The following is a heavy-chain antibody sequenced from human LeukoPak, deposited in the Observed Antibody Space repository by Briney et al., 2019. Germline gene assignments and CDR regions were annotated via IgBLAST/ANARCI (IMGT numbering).Heavy chain of an antibody. V-gene: IGHV3-9*03. Sequence: GGSLRLSCAASGFTFDDYAMHWVRQAPGKGLEWVSGISWNSGHKGYADSVKGRFTISRDNAKNSLYLQMNSLRAEDMAVYYCARGDSRGYYYTSGFDPWGQGTLVTVSS. CDR2: ISWNSGHK. J-gene: IGHJ5*02. D-gene: IGHD3-22*01. CDR1: GFTFDDYA. CDR3: ARGDSRGYYYTSGFDP.